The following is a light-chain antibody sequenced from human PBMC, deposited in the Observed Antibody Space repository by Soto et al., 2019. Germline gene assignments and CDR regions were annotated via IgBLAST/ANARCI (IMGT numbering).Light chain of an antibody. CDR3: QQYNNWPQT. J-gene: IGKJ1*01. V-gene: IGKV3-15*01. CDR2: GAS. CDR1: QSVSSN. Sequence: EIVMTQSPATLSVSPGERATLSCRASQSVSSNLAWYQQKPGQAPRLLIYGASTRATGIPARFSGSGSGTAFTLTISSLQSQDFAVYYWQQYNNWPQTFGHGTQVEIK.